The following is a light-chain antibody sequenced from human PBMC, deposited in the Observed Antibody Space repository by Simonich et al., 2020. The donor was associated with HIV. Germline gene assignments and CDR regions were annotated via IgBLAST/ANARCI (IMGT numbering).Light chain of an antibody. CDR1: QSVRCY. J-gene: IGKJ1*01. CDR2: DAS. CDR3: QQYNKWPPWT. V-gene: IGKV3-11*01. Sequence: EIVLTQSPATLSLSPGDRATLSCRASQSVRCYLAWYQQKPGQAPRLLIYDASNRATGIPARVSGSGSGTEFTLTISSLQSEDFAVYYCQQYNKWPPWTFGQGTKVEIK.